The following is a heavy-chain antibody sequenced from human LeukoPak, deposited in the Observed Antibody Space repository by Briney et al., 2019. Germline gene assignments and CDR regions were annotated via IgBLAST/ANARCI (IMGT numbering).Heavy chain of an antibody. D-gene: IGHD3-10*01. CDR2: IYYSGST. V-gene: IGHV4-59*01. CDR1: GGSISSYY. CDR3: ARGGTRGYYMDV. J-gene: IGHJ6*03. Sequence: SETLSLTCTVSGGSISSYYWSWIRQPPGKGLEWIGYIYYSGSTDYNPSLKSRVTISVDTSKNQLSLNLSSVTAADTALYFCARGGTRGYYMDVWGKGTTVTISS.